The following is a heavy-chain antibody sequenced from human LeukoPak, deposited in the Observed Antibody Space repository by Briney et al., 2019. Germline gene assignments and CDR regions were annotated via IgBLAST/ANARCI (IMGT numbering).Heavy chain of an antibody. J-gene: IGHJ5*02. CDR2: ISSGGDTT. D-gene: IGHD3-10*01. Sequence: PGGSLRLSCAASGFTFSSYSMNWVRQAPGKGLEWVSYISSGGDTTYYADSVKGRFTISRDNAENSLYLQMNSLRAEDTAVYYCARGFAMVRGAVDPWGQGTLVTVSS. CDR1: GFTFSSYS. CDR3: ARGFAMVRGAVDP. V-gene: IGHV3-48*04.